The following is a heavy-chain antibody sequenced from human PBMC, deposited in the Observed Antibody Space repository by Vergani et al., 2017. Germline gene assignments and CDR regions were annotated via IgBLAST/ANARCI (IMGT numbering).Heavy chain of an antibody. CDR3: AKGGNYGG. J-gene: IGHJ4*02. CDR1: GFTFDDYA. CDR2: ISWNSGSI. D-gene: IGHD4-23*01. Sequence: EVQLVESGGGLVQPGRSLRLSCAASGFTFDDYAMHWVRQAPGKGLEWVSGISWNSGSIGYADSVKGRFTISRDNAKNSLYLQMNSLRAEDTAVYYCAKGGNYGGWGQGTLVTVSS. V-gene: IGHV3-9*01.